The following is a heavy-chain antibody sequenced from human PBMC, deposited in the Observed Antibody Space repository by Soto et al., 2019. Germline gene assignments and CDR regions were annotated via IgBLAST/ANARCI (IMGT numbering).Heavy chain of an antibody. D-gene: IGHD1-26*01. J-gene: IGHJ3*02. V-gene: IGHV3-33*01. CDR3: ARVLFQWELSPGDAFDI. CDR2: IWYDGSNK. CDR1: GFTFSSYG. Sequence: GGSLRLSCAASGFTFSSYGMHWVRQAPGKGLEWVAVIWYDGSNKYYADSVKGRFTISRDNSKNTLYLQMNSLRAEDTAVYYCARVLFQWELSPGDAFDIWGQGTMVTVSS.